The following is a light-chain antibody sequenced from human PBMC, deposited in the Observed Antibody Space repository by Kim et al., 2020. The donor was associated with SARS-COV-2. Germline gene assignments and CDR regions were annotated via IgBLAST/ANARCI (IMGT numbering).Light chain of an antibody. J-gene: IGKJ4*01. CDR3: QQRSDWPALT. V-gene: IGKV3-11*01. CDR2: DTS. CDR1: QRGSRY. Sequence: SPRERATLSCRASQRGSRYLAWYQQKPGPAPRLRIYDTSTRATGIPARFSGSGSGTDFTLTISSLEPEDFAVYYCQQRSDWPALTFGGGTKVDIK.